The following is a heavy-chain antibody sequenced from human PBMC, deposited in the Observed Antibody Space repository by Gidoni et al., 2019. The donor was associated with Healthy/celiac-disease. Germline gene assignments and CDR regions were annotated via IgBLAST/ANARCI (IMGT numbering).Heavy chain of an antibody. D-gene: IGHD2-2*01. Sequence: QLQLQESRPGLVKPSETLSLTCTVSGGSISSSSYYWGWVRPPPGKGLEWIGSSYYSGRTYYNPSLKSRVTISVDTSKNQFSLKLSSVTAADTAVYYCARQDCSSTSCPFDYWGQGTLVTVSS. V-gene: IGHV4-39*01. CDR2: SYYSGRT. CDR1: GGSISSSSYY. J-gene: IGHJ4*02. CDR3: ARQDCSSTSCPFDY.